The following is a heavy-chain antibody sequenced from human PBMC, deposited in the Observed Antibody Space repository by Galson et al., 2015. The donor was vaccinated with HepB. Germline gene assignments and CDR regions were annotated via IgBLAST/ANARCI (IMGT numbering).Heavy chain of an antibody. V-gene: IGHV3-23*01. CDR3: AKNSGSNWFFPYHFDS. CDR1: GFTFNNYV. CDR2: ISGSGGST. Sequence: SLRLSCAASGFTFNNYVMNWVRQSPGKGLEWVASISGSGGSTYYGGSVKGRFTISRDNSRNTVFLHMNRLRAEDTAVYYCAKNSGSNWFFPYHFDSWGQGTLVTVSS. D-gene: IGHD6-13*01. J-gene: IGHJ4*02.